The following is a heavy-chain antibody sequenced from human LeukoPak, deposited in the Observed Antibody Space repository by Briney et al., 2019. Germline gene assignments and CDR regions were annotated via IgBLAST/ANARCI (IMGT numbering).Heavy chain of an antibody. CDR1: GGSISSGSYY. CDR3: ARDLGDRGATSYYYYMDV. D-gene: IGHD1-26*01. CDR2: IYTSGST. J-gene: IGHJ6*03. V-gene: IGHV4-61*02. Sequence: SETLSLTCTVSGGSISSGSYYWSWIRQPAGKGLEWIGRIYTSGSTNYNPSLKSRVTISVDTSKNQFSLKLSSVTAADTAVYYCARDLGDRGATSYYYYMDVWGKGTTVTISS.